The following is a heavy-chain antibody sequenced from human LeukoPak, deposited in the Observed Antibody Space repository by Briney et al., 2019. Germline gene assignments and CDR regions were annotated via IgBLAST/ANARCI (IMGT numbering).Heavy chain of an antibody. CDR3: ARQQWGRNFDY. D-gene: IGHD6-19*01. CDR2: IYTSGTT. Sequence: ASETLSLTCTVSGGSISSYYWSWIRQPAGKGLEWIGRIYTSGTTNYKPSLKNRVTMSVDTSKNQFSLKLSSVTAADTAVYYCARQQWGRNFDYWGQGTLVTVSS. V-gene: IGHV4-4*07. CDR1: GGSISSYY. J-gene: IGHJ4*02.